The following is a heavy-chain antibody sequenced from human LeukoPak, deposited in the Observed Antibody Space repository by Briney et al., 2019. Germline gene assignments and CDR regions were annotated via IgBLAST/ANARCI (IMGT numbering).Heavy chain of an antibody. J-gene: IGHJ6*02. Sequence: GGSLRLSCAASGFTFSSYAMSWVRQAPGKGLEWVSAISGSGGSTYYADSVKGRFTISRDNSKNTLYLQMNSLRAEDTAVYYCAKAFQPGIAVASYGMDVWGQGTAVTVSS. V-gene: IGHV3-23*01. CDR1: GFTFSSYA. CDR2: ISGSGGST. CDR3: AKAFQPGIAVASYGMDV. D-gene: IGHD6-19*01.